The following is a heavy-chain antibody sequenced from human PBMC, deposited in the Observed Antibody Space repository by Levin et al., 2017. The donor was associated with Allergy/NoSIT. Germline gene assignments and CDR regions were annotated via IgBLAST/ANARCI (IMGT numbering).Heavy chain of an antibody. D-gene: IGHD3-22*01. J-gene: IGHJ3*01. CDR3: ATHYYDSSVYYSSDVFDL. CDR2: ISGTSFSI. V-gene: IGHV3-11*03. Sequence: PGGSLRLSCAASEFTFSDFHMSWIRQAPGKGLEWVSSISGTSFSINYADSVKGRFTISRDNDKNSLYLQMNSLRAEDTAVYYCATHYYDSSVYYSSDVFDLWGQGTLVTVSS. CDR1: EFTFSDFH.